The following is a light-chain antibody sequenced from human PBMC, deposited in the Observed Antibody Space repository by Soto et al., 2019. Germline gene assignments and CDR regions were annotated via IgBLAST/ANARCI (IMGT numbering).Light chain of an antibody. CDR1: TGAVTSNHH. CDR3: LLSYNAARV. V-gene: IGLV7-46*01. J-gene: IGLJ2*01. CDR2: DTS. Sequence: QAVVTQDPSLTGSPGGTVTLTCGSSTGAVTSNHHPYWFQQKAGQAPRTLIYDTSNKHSWTPARFSGSLLGDKAALTLSGAQPEDEAQYYCLLSYNAARVFGGGTKVTVL.